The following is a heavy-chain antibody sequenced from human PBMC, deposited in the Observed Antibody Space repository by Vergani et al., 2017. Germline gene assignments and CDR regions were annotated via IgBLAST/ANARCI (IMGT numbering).Heavy chain of an antibody. J-gene: IGHJ6*03. V-gene: IGHV4-31*11. Sequence: QVQLQQWGAGVVKPSQTLSLTCAVSGGSISSGDHCWTWIRQRPGKDLEWIGYIFYSGTTYDNPSLRSRLTISVDTSQNQFSLKLRSVTAADTAVYYCARVDTQVPATSHFYYMDVWGKGTTVVVSS. CDR2: IFYSGTT. CDR3: ARVDTQVPATSHFYYMDV. CDR1: GGSISSGDHC. D-gene: IGHD6-25*01.